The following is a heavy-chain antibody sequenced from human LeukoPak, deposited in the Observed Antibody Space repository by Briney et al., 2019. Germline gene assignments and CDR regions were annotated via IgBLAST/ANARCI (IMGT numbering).Heavy chain of an antibody. CDR1: GFTFSNAL. V-gene: IGHV3-15*01. Sequence: PGRSLRLSCAASGFTFSNALMNWVRQAPGKGLEWVGRINPKTEGGTTEYAAPVKGGFTMSRDDSQNTLYLQMNSLKTEDTAVYYCTTHYSGYDMRRFDYWGQGTLVTVSS. D-gene: IGHD5-12*01. J-gene: IGHJ4*02. CDR2: INPKTEGGTT. CDR3: TTHYSGYDMRRFDY.